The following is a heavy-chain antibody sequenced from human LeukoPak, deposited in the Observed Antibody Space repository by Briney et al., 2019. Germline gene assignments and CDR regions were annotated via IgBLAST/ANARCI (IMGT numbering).Heavy chain of an antibody. CDR2: ISSSGSTI. J-gene: IGHJ4*02. D-gene: IGHD2-15*01. CDR1: GFTFSSYG. Sequence: GGTLRLSCAASGFTFSSYGMSWVRQAPGKGLEWVSYISSSGSTIYYADSVKGRFTISRDNAKNSLYLQMNSLRAEDTAVYYCARGTVVAATLFDYWGQGTLVTVSS. CDR3: ARGTVVAATLFDY. V-gene: IGHV3-48*04.